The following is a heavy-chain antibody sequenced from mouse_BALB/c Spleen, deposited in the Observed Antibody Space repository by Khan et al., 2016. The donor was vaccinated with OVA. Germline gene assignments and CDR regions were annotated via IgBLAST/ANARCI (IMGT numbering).Heavy chain of an antibody. CDR2: IWSAGST. V-gene: IGHV2-2*02. CDR3: ARRGYDYGRGALFAY. J-gene: IGHJ3*01. D-gene: IGHD2-4*01. Sequence: QVRLQQSGPGLVAPSQSLSITCTVSDFSLDKYSIHWIRQSPGKGLEWLGVIWSAGSTDYNAAFISRLTITKDNSRSQVFFQVNSLQPSDTAIYYCARRGYDYGRGALFAYWGQGTLVTVSA. CDR1: DFSLDKYS.